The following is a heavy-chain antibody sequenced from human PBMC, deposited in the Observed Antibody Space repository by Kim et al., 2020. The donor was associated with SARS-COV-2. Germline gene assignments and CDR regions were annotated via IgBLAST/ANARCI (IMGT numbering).Heavy chain of an antibody. CDR2: MYSTGNS. CDR1: GGSISSYY. CDR3: ARGGISTVITV. D-gene: IGHD4-17*01. J-gene: IGHJ4*02. Sequence: SETLSLTCSVSGGSISSYYWTWIRQPAVKGLEWIGRMYSTGNSNYNPSLKSRVTMSVDTSTNQFSLKLSSVTAADTAIYYCARGGISTVITVWGQGTLVT. V-gene: IGHV4-4*07.